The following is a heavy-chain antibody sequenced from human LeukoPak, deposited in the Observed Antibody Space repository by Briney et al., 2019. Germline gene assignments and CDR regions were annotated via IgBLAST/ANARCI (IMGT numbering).Heavy chain of an antibody. CDR1: GGTFSSYA. CDR2: IIPIFGTA. J-gene: IGHJ6*02. Sequence: SVKVSCKASGGTFSSYAISWVRQAPGQGLEWMGGIIPIFGTANYAQKFQGRVTITADKSTSTAYMELSSLRSEDTAVYYCARDRRGYYGMDVWGQGTTVTVSS. CDR3: ARDRRGYYGMDV. V-gene: IGHV1-69*06.